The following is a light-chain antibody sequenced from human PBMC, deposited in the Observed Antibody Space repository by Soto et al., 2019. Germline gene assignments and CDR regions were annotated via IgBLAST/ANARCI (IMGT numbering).Light chain of an antibody. CDR3: SSYTSSDVVV. J-gene: IGLJ2*01. CDR2: DVS. Sequence: QSALTQPASVSGSPGQSITISCTGTSNDVGGYNYVSWYQQPPGKAPKLMIYDVSNRPSGVSNRFSGSKSGNTASLTISGLQAEDEADYYCSSYTSSDVVVFGGGTKLTVL. CDR1: SNDVGGYNY. V-gene: IGLV2-14*01.